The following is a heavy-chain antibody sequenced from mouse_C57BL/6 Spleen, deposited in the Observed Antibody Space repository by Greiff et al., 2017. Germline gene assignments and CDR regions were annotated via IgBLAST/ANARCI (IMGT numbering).Heavy chain of an antibody. CDR3: ARSSIYYDCDDAYYYAMDY. CDR1: GFNIKNTY. D-gene: IGHD2-4*01. CDR2: IDPANGNT. V-gene: IGHV14-3*01. J-gene: IGHJ4*01. Sequence: EVQLQQSVAELVRPGASVKLSCTASGFNIKNTYMHWVKQRPEQGLEWIGRIDPANGNTKYAPKFQGKATITADTSSNTAYLQLSSLTSEDTAIYYCARSSIYYDCDDAYYYAMDYWGQGTSVTVSS.